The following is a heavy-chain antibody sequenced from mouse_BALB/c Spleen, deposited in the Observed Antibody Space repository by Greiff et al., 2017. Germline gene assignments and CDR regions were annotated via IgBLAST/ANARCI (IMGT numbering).Heavy chain of an antibody. J-gene: IGHJ4*01. D-gene: IGHD1-2*01. CDR1: GYSITSDYA. V-gene: IGHV3-2*02. Sequence: ESGPGLVKPSQSLSLTCTVTGYSITSDYAWNWIRQFPGNKLEWMGYISYSGSTSYNPSLKSRISITRDTSKSQFFLQLNSVTTEDTATYYCARHGYAYAMDYWGQGTSVTVSS. CDR3: ARHGYAYAMDY. CDR2: ISYSGST.